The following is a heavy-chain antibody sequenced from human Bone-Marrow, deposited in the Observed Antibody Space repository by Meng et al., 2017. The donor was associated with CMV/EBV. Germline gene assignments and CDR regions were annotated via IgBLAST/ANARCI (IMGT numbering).Heavy chain of an antibody. CDR1: GFTFSSYE. D-gene: IGHD3-16*01. CDR3: ARGGTLFRFGYFDF. CDR2: IGSSGTTI. V-gene: IGHV3-48*03. J-gene: IGHJ4*01. Sequence: GESLKISCAASGFTFSSYEMNWVRQAPGKGLEWLAFIGSSGTTIFYADSVQGRFTISRDSARNSLYLQMDNLRVEDTATYYCARGGTLFRFGYFDFWGQGTLVTVSS.